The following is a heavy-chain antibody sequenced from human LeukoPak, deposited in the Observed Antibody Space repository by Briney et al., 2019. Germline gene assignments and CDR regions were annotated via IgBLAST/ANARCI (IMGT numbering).Heavy chain of an antibody. CDR3: ARSRITMVRGRPSGLDWFDP. CDR2: INPSGGST. CDR1: GYTFTSYY. V-gene: IGHV1-46*01. D-gene: IGHD3-10*01. Sequence: ASVKVSCKASGYTFTSYYMHWVRQAPGQGLEWMGIINPSGGSTSYAQKFQGRVTMTRDTSTSTVYMELSSLRSEDTAVYYCARSRITMVRGRPSGLDWFDPWGQGTLVTVPS. J-gene: IGHJ5*02.